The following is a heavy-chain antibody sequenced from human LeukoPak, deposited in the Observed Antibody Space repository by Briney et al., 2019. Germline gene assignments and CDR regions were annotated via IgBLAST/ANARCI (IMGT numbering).Heavy chain of an antibody. D-gene: IGHD6-13*01. Sequence: SETLSLTCTVSGGSISSSRYYWSWIRQPVGKGLEWIGYIYYNESTNYNPSVKSRVTISADTSKNQFSLKLSSVTAADTAVYYCASLRSTSSWTTFYFDYWGQGTLVTVSS. J-gene: IGHJ4*02. V-gene: IGHV4-61*05. CDR2: IYYNEST. CDR3: ASLRSTSSWTTFYFDY. CDR1: GGSISSSRYY.